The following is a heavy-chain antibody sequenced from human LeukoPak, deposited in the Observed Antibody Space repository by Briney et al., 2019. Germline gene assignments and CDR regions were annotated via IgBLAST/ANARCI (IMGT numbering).Heavy chain of an antibody. V-gene: IGHV5-51*01. CDR3: ARRRGWDFDSSGYDFDH. Sequence: GESLKISCKGSGYSFTNYWIAWVRQMPGKGLDWMGIIFLGDSDSRYGPSFQGQVTISADKSISTAYLQWSSLKASDTAMYYCARRRGWDFDSSGYDFDHWGQGALVTVSS. CDR2: IFLGDSDS. CDR1: GYSFTNYW. D-gene: IGHD3-22*01. J-gene: IGHJ4*02.